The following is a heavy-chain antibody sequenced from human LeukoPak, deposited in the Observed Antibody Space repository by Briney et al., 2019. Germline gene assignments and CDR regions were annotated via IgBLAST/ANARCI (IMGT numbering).Heavy chain of an antibody. CDR2: ISYDGSNK. Sequence: PGRSLRLSCAASGFTFSSYGMHWVRQAPGKGLEWVAVISYDGSNKYYADSVKGRFTISRDNSKNTLYLQMNSLRAEDTAVYYCAKDVVVVVVPAAPDYWGQGTLVTVSS. V-gene: IGHV3-30*18. CDR1: GFTFSSYG. J-gene: IGHJ4*02. CDR3: AKDVVVVVVPAAPDY. D-gene: IGHD2-2*01.